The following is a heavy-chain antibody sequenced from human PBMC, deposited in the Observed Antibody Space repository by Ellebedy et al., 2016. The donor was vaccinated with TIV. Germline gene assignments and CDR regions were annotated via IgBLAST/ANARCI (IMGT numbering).Heavy chain of an antibody. J-gene: IGHJ4*02. CDR2: ITTSSDAI. Sequence: PGGSLRLSCTASGFTFSRYSMDWVRQAPGKGLEWISYITTSSDAIYYADSVKGRFTISRDNAKNSLYLQMNSLRDEDTAVYYCASGYSGGWYGIDYWGQGTLVTGSS. CDR1: GFTFSRYS. D-gene: IGHD6-19*01. V-gene: IGHV3-48*02. CDR3: ASGYSGGWYGIDY.